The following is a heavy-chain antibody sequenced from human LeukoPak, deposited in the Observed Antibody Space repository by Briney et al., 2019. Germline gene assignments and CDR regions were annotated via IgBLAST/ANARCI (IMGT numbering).Heavy chain of an antibody. Sequence: ASVKVSCKASGYTFTSYGVSWVRQAPGQGLEWRGGISAYNGDTNYAQKLQGRVTMTTDTSTSTAYMELRRLRSDDTAVYYCARDCSSTSCYSWHYYSYGMDVWGQGTTVTVSS. D-gene: IGHD2-2*01. CDR1: GYTFTSYG. J-gene: IGHJ6*02. CDR3: ARDCSSTSCYSWHYYSYGMDV. CDR2: ISAYNGDT. V-gene: IGHV1-18*01.